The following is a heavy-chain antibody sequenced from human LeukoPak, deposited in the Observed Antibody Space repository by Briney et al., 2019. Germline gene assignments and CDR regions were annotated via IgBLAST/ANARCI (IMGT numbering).Heavy chain of an antibody. D-gene: IGHD1-1*01. CDR1: GFTFSDYD. CDR2: IGTAGDT. Sequence: GGSLRLSCAASGFTFSDYDRHWVRQATGKGLDWVSAIGTAGDTYYTGSVKGRFTISRENAKNSLYLQMNSLRAGDTAVYYCVRVAKERVGGVYYFDYWGQGTSVTVSS. V-gene: IGHV3-13*01. CDR3: VRVAKERVGGVYYFDY. J-gene: IGHJ4*02.